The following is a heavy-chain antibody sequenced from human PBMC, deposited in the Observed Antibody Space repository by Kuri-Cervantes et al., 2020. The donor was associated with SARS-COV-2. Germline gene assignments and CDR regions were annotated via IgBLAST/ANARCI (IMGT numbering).Heavy chain of an antibody. J-gene: IGHJ4*02. CDR1: GFTFSSYG. CDR2: VSYDGTND. Sequence: GESLKISCAASGFTFSSYGMHWVRQAPGKGLEWVAVVSYDGTNDYYADSVKGRFTISRDNSKNTLYLQMNSLRAEDTAVYYCAKVTSIVVVPAAKYYFDYWGQGTLVTVSS. CDR3: AKVTSIVVVPAAKYYFDY. D-gene: IGHD2-2*01. V-gene: IGHV3-30*18.